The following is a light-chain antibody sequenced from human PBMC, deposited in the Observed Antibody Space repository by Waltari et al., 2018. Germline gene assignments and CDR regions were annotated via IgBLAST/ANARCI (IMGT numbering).Light chain of an antibody. J-gene: IGKJ4*01. CDR2: DAS. V-gene: IGKV3-11*01. Sequence: EIVLTQYPATLSLSPGERANLSCRASQNIDSYLAWYQLKPGQVPRLLIYDASNRATGIPARFSGSGSGADFTLIISSLEPEDFAVYYCHQRSKWPLTFGGGTKVEIK. CDR1: QNIDSY. CDR3: HQRSKWPLT.